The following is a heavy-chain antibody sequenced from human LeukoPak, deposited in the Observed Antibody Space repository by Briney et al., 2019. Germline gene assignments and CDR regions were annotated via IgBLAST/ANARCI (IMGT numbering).Heavy chain of an antibody. CDR3: ARRSRLYKHETTGYHDS. D-gene: IGHD3-9*01. J-gene: IGHJ4*02. Sequence: SETLSLTCNVSGDYITTTNYYWAWIRQPPGKGLEWIASVFYSGTTYYNPSLKSRVVISMDTSRKPISLRLSSVTATDTAIYYCARRSRLYKHETTGYHDSWGQGTLVTVSS. CDR1: GDYITTTNYY. CDR2: VFYSGTT. V-gene: IGHV4-39*01.